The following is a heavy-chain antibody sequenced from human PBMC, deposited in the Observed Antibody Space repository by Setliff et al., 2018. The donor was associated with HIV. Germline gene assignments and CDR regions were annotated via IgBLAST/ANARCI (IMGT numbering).Heavy chain of an antibody. J-gene: IGHJ2*01. CDR3: ASYYRVSGWYQEASWFFDL. CDR2: IYYSGST. D-gene: IGHD6-19*01. V-gene: IGHV4-39*01. CDR1: GGSISSSSYY. Sequence: NPSETLSLTCTVSGGSISSSSYYWGWIRQPPGKGLEWIGSIYYSGSTYYNPSLKSRVTISVDTSKNQFSLKLSSVTAADTAVYYCASYYRVSGWYQEASWFFDLWGRGTLVTVSS.